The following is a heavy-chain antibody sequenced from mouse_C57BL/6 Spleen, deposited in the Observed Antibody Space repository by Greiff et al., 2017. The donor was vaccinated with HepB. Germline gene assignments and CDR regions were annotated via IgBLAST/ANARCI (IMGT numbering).Heavy chain of an antibody. D-gene: IGHD1-1*01. Sequence: EVKLQESGPVLVKPGASVKMSCKASGYTFTDYYMNWVKQSHGKSLEWIGVINPYNGGTSYNQKFKGKATLTVDKSSSTAYMELNSLTSEDSAVYDCARLDYGSSLFAYWGQGTLVTVSA. CDR1: GYTFTDYY. CDR2: INPYNGGT. CDR3: ARLDYGSSLFAY. V-gene: IGHV1-19*01. J-gene: IGHJ3*01.